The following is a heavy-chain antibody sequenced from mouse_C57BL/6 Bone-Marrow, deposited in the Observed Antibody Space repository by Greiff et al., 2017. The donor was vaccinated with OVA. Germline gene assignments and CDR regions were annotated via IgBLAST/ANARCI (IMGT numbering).Heavy chain of an antibody. CDR2: ISSGGSYT. D-gene: IGHD2-5*01. V-gene: IGHV5-6*01. CDR3: ARQYSNYPYYAMDY. J-gene: IGHJ4*01. CDR1: GFTFSSYG. Sequence: EVQLQQSGGDLVKPGGSLKLSCAASGFTFSSYGMSWVRQTPDKRLEWVATISSGGSYTYYPDSVKGRFTISRDNAKNTLYLQMSSLKSEDTAMYYCARQYSNYPYYAMDYWGQGTSVTVSS.